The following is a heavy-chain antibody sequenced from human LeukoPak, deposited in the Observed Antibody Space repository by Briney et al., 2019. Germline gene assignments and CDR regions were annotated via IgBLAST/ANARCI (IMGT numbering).Heavy chain of an antibody. CDR2: ISSSSSYI. D-gene: IGHD5-24*01. CDR3: ARSRDGYNYESIDY. J-gene: IGHJ4*02. CDR1: GFIVSQNY. Sequence: GGSLRLSCAASGFIVSQNYMSWVRQAPGKGLEWVSSISSSSSYIYYADSVKGRFTISRDNAKNSLYLQMNSLRAEDTAVYYCARSRDGYNYESIDYWGQGTLVTVSS. V-gene: IGHV3-21*01.